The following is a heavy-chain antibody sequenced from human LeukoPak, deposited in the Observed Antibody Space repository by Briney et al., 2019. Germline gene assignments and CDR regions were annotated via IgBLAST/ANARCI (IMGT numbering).Heavy chain of an antibody. V-gene: IGHV3-13*01. CDR1: GFTFSSYD. CDR2: IGTAGDT. J-gene: IGHJ4*02. D-gene: IGHD3-22*01. CDR3: ARGGYDSSGYALDY. Sequence: PGRSLRLSCAASGFTFSSYDMHWVRQATGKGLEWVSAIGTAGDTYYPGSVKGRFTISRENAKNSLYLQMNSLRAGDTAVYYCARGGYDSSGYALDYWGQGTLVTVSS.